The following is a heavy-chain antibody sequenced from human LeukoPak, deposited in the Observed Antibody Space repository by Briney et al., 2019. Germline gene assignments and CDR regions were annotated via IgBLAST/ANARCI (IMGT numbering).Heavy chain of an antibody. CDR3: ARRDPRTVTLDY. J-gene: IGHJ4*02. CDR2: MSPADSDT. D-gene: IGHD4-11*01. Sequence: GESLKISCKGSGYDFSSYWIGWVRQMPGKGLEWMGLMSPADSDTRYSPSFQGQVTISADKSISTAYLQWSSLKASDTAMYYCARRDPRTVTLDYWGQGTLVTVSS. CDR1: GYDFSSYW. V-gene: IGHV5-51*01.